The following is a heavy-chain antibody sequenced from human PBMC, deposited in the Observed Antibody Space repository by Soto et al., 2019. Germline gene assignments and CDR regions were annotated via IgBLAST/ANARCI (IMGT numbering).Heavy chain of an antibody. Sequence: QVQLVQSGAEVKKPGASVKVSCKASGYTFTSYAINWVRQATGQGLEWMGWMNPNSGNTGYAQKFQGRVTMTRNTAKSTAYMELSSMRSAATAVYYCARGRGWLGWYFDLWGRGTLVTVSS. V-gene: IGHV1-8*01. CDR2: MNPNSGNT. CDR1: GYTFTSYA. J-gene: IGHJ2*01. D-gene: IGHD6-19*01. CDR3: ARGRGWLGWYFDL.